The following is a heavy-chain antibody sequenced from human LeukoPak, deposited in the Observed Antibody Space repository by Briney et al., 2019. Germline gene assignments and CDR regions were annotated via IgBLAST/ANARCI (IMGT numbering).Heavy chain of an antibody. CDR1: GFTFSSYE. J-gene: IGHJ4*02. V-gene: IGHV3-48*03. D-gene: IGHD3-16*02. CDR2: ISSSGSTI. Sequence: GGSLRLSCAASGFTFSSYEMNWVRQAPGKGLEWVSYISSSGSTIYYADSVKGRFTISRDNSKNTLYLQMNSLRAEDTAVYYCASYDYVWGSYRPFDYWGQGTLVTVSS. CDR3: ASYDYVWGSYRPFDY.